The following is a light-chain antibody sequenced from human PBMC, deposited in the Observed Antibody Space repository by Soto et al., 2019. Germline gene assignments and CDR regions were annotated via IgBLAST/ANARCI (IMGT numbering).Light chain of an antibody. V-gene: IGKV1-27*01. CDR3: NRTYTAPPFT. Sequence: DIQLTQSPSSLSASVGDRVTITCRVSQGISSYLNWYRQKPGKVPKLLIYSASNLQSGVPSRFSGIVFGPNFPLTTTSRHLKDVATYYGNRTYTAPPFTFGPGTKVDIK. CDR1: QGISSY. CDR2: SAS. J-gene: IGKJ3*01.